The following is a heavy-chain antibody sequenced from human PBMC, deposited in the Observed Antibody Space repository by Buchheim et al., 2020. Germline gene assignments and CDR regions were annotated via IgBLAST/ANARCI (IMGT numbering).Heavy chain of an antibody. J-gene: IGHJ6*02. CDR2: IDPNSGGT. D-gene: IGHD4-11*01. V-gene: IGHV1-2*04. CDR3: ARAGNYVFSTLYSMDV. Sequence: QVQLVQSGAEVKKPGASVKVSCKASGYTFTGYYMYWVRQAPGQGLEWMGWIDPNSGGTNYAQKFQGWVTMTRATSSSTAYMELSRLTSDDTAVYYCARAGNYVFSTLYSMDVWGQGT. CDR1: GYTFTGYY.